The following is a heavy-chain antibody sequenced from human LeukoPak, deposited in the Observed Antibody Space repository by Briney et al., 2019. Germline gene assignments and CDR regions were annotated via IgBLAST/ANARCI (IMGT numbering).Heavy chain of an antibody. CDR1: GGSISSGSYY. D-gene: IGHD3-22*01. CDR3: ARESGDYDSSGLSNWFDP. V-gene: IGHV4-61*02. J-gene: IGHJ5*02. CDR2: IYTSGST. Sequence: SQTLSLTCTVSGGSISSGSYYWSWIRQPAGKGLEWIGRIYTSGSTNYNPSLKSQVTISVDTSKNQFSLKLSSVTAADTAVYYCARESGDYDSSGLSNWFDPWGQGTLVTVSS.